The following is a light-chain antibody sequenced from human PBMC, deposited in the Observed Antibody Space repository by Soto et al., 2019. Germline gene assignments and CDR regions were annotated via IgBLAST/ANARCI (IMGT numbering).Light chain of an antibody. CDR2: DVS. Sequence: DIVLTQSPAILSLSPGERATLSCRASEDVGNSLAWYQQRPGQSPRLLIYDVSNRATGIPSRFSGSGSGADFTLTISSREPDDFAVYYGQQRYNWPRTFGQGTKVDI. J-gene: IGKJ1*01. CDR3: QQRYNWPRT. CDR1: EDVGNS. V-gene: IGKV3-11*01.